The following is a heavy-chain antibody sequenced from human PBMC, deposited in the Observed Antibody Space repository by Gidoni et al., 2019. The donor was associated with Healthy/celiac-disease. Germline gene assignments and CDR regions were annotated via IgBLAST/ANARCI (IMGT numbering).Heavy chain of an antibody. CDR1: GGSFSGYY. J-gene: IGHJ6*02. CDR3: ARGGARYSYGYKPRPYYYYYGMDV. CDR2: INHSGST. V-gene: IGHV4-34*01. Sequence: QVQLQQWGAGLLKPSETLSLTCAVYGGSFSGYYWSWIRQPPGKGLEWIGEINHSGSTNYNPSLKSRVTISVDTSKNQFSLKLSSVTAADTAVYYCARGGARYSYGYKPRPYYYYYGMDVWGQGTTVTVSS. D-gene: IGHD5-18*01.